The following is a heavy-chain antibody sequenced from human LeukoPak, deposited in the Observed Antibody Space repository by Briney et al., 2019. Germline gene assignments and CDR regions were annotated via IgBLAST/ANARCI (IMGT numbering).Heavy chain of an antibody. CDR2: IYYSGST. CDR1: GGSISSSSYY. V-gene: IGHV4-39*01. J-gene: IGHJ3*02. Sequence: SETLSLTCTVSGGSISSSSYYWGWIRQPPGKGLEWIGRIYYSGSTYYNTSLKSRVTISVDTSTTRCSLKLSSLPAAATAESYCARPYYDGSGPPANFDIWGQGKIVTVSS. CDR3: ARPYYDGSGPPANFDI. D-gene: IGHD3-22*01.